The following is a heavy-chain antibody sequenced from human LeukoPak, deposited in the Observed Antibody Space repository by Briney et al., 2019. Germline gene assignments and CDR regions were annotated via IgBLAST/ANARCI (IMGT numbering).Heavy chain of an antibody. Sequence: ASVKVSCKASGYTFTSYAMHWVRQAPGQRLEWMGWINAGNGNTNYSQKFQGRVTITRDTSASTAYMELSSLRSEDTAVYYCARGGLRGYNWNYFDYWGQGTLVTVSS. J-gene: IGHJ4*02. D-gene: IGHD1-20*01. V-gene: IGHV1-3*01. CDR3: ARGGLRGYNWNYFDY. CDR2: INAGNGNT. CDR1: GYTFTSYA.